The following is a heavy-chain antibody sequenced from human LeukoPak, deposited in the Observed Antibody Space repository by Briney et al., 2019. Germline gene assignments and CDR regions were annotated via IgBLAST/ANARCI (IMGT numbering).Heavy chain of an antibody. CDR3: SRGSGWLSVY. V-gene: IGHV3-15*01. J-gene: IGHJ4*02. D-gene: IGHD6-19*01. CDR2: IKSKTDGGTT. CDR1: GFTFSNAW. Sequence: GGSLRLSCAASGFTFSNAWMSWVRQAPGKGLEWVGRIKSKTDGGTTEYAASVKGRFTISRDDSTSIAYLQMNSLTTEDTAVYYCSRGSGWLSVYWGQGTLVTVSS.